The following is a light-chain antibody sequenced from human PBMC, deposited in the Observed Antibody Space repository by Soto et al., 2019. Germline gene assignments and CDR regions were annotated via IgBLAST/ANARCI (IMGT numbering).Light chain of an antibody. CDR2: GAS. J-gene: IGKJ1*01. CDR1: QSVDSN. CDR3: QQYNDWILT. V-gene: IGKV3D-15*01. Sequence: EIVMTQSPATLSVSPGERATLSCRASQSVDSNLAWYQQKPGQAPRLLIYGASTRATDIPARFSGSGSGTEFTLTISSLQSEDFAVYYCQQYNDWILTFGQGTKVENK.